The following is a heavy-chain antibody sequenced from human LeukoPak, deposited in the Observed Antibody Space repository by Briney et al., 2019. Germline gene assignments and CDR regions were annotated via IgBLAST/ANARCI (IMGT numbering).Heavy chain of an antibody. V-gene: IGHV3-49*04. Sequence: GGSLRLSCTASGFTFGDYAMTWVRQAPGKGLECLGFIRSTPYGGTVEYAASVRGRFTISRDDSKSIAYLQMNSLKTEDTAVYYCTRGGSGWGWFDPWGQGTLITVSS. CDR3: TRGGSGWGWFDP. CDR2: IRSTPYGGTV. J-gene: IGHJ5*02. D-gene: IGHD6-19*01. CDR1: GFTFGDYA.